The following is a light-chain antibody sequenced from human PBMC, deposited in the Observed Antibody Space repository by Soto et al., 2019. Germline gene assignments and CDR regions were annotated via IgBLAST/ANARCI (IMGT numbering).Light chain of an antibody. CDR3: QLYGASPT. Sequence: IVLTQSPGTLSLSPGERATLSCRASQSVTSEYLAWFQHKPGQAPRLLLYDVSTRATGFPDRFSGSGSGTDFTLTISRLEAEDFAVYYCQLYGASPTFGGGTKVEVK. CDR1: QSVTSEY. CDR2: DVS. V-gene: IGKV3-20*01. J-gene: IGKJ4*01.